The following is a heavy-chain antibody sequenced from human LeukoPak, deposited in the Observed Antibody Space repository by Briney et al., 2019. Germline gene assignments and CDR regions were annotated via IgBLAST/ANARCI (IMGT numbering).Heavy chain of an antibody. D-gene: IGHD2-15*01. CDR3: VRGWDY. CDR2: MTGSGGST. CDR1: GFTFSSYA. J-gene: IGHJ4*02. Sequence: GGSLRLSCAASGFTFSSYAMSWVRQAPGKGLEWVSTMTGSGGSTSYAASVKGRFTISRDNSKNTLYLQMNSLRAEDTAVYYCVRGWDYWGQGTLVTVSS. V-gene: IGHV3-23*01.